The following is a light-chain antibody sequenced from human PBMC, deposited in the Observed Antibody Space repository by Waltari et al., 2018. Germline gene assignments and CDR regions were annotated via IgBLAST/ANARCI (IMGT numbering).Light chain of an antibody. Sequence: SVLTQPPSASGTPGQRVTISCSGSQSNVGDHVVNWYHQFQGTAPKLVIYRNDQRPSGVPDLFAASKSGTSASLAISGLQSEDEGDYYCATWDDSPTGRWVFGGGTRVTVL. CDR3: ATWDDSPTGRWV. CDR1: QSNVGDHV. J-gene: IGLJ3*02. CDR2: RND. V-gene: IGLV1-44*01.